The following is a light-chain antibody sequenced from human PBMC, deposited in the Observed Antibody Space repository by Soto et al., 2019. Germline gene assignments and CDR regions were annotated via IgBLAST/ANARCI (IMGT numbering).Light chain of an antibody. CDR2: AAS. Sequence: AIQVTQSPSSLSASVGDRVTITCRTSQGIRSALGWYQQKPGKVPKLLIYAASTLQSGVPSRFSGSGSGRDFTLTISSLQPEDFAIYYCLLDYSYFWAFGQGTKVDIK. CDR1: QGIRSA. CDR3: LLDYSYFWA. V-gene: IGKV1-6*01. J-gene: IGKJ1*01.